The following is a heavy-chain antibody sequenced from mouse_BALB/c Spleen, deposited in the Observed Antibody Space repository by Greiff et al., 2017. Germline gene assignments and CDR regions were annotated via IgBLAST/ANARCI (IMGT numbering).Heavy chain of an antibody. J-gene: IGHJ3*01. CDR1: GYSITSGYY. CDR2: ISYDGSN. Sequence: EVQLQESGPGLVKPSQSLSLTCSVTGYSITSGYYWNWIRQFPGNKLEWMGYISYDGSNNYNPSLKNRISITRDTSKNQFFLKLNSVTTEDTATYYCARDGRYGNYGFAYWGQGTLVTVSA. V-gene: IGHV3-6*02. CDR3: ARDGRYGNYGFAY. D-gene: IGHD2-10*02.